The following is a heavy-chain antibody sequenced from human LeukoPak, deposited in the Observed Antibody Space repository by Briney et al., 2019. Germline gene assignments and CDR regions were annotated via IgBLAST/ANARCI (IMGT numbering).Heavy chain of an antibody. CDR1: GFTFTSYS. J-gene: IGHJ4*02. CDR3: AKEADYGEINY. CDR2: ISGSGGST. D-gene: IGHD4-17*01. V-gene: IGHV3-23*01. Sequence: GGSLRLSCAASGFTFTSYSMNWVRQAPGKGLEWVSAISGSGGSTYYADSVKGRFTISRDNSKNTLYLQMNSLRAEDTAVYYCAKEADYGEINYWGQGTLVTVSS.